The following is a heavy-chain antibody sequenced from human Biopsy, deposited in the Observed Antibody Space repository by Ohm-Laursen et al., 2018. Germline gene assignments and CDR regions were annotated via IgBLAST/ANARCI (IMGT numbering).Heavy chain of an antibody. CDR3: ARSVDITVVRGYYFDF. D-gene: IGHD3-10*01. CDR2: IGHTGGT. Sequence: GTLSLTCAVYGGPFSGYFWTWIRQAPGKGLEWIGEIGHTGGTNYNPSLKSRVNISQDRSKNQFSLRLDSVTAADTAVYYCARSVDITVVRGYYFDFWGQGTLVTVSS. J-gene: IGHJ4*02. CDR1: GGPFSGYF. V-gene: IGHV4-34*01.